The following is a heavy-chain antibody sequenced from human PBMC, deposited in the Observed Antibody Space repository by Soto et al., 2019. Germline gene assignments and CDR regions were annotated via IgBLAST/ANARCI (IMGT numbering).Heavy chain of an antibody. D-gene: IGHD1-26*01. CDR3: VKDKMHRGSYEDWYFVL. V-gene: IGHV3-30*18. Sequence: QMQLVESGGGVVQPGRSLRLSCAASGFTFSSYGMHWVRQAPGEGLEWLAVIGFDGNYKYHADSVKGRFTISRDNSKNTLFLQMNSLRDEDTAVYYCVKDKMHRGSYEDWYFVLWGRGTLVTVSS. J-gene: IGHJ2*01. CDR2: IGFDGNYK. CDR1: GFTFSSYG.